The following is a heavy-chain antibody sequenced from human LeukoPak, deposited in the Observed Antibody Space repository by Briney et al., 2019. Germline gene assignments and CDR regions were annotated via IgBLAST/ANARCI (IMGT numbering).Heavy chain of an antibody. CDR2: IYPGDSDT. Sequence: GESLKISCKGSGYSFTSYWIGWVRQMPGKGLEWMGIIYPGDSDTRYSPSLQGQVTISADKSISTAYLQWSSLKASDTAMYYCARRYDFWSGYREFDYWGQGTLVTVSS. CDR3: ARRYDFWSGYREFDY. J-gene: IGHJ4*02. V-gene: IGHV5-51*01. CDR1: GYSFTSYW. D-gene: IGHD3-3*01.